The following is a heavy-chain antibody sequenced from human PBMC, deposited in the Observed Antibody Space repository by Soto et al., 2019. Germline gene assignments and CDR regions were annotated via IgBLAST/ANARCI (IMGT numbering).Heavy chain of an antibody. Sequence: QVQLVQSGAEVKKPGSSVKVSCKASGGTFSSYAISWVRQAPGQGLEWMGGLIPIFGTANYAQKFQGRVTITADESTSTAYMELSSLRSEDKAVYYCARGLRLGELSSYFDYWGQGTLVTVSS. CDR2: LIPIFGTA. J-gene: IGHJ4*02. D-gene: IGHD3-16*02. CDR3: ARGLRLGELSSYFDY. V-gene: IGHV1-69*01. CDR1: GGTFSSYA.